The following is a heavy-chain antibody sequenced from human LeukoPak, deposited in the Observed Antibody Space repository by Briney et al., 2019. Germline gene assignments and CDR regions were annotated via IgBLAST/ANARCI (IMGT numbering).Heavy chain of an antibody. Sequence: SVKVSCKASGGTFSSYAISWVRQAPGQGLEWMGRITPILGIANYAQKFQGRVTITADKSTSTAYMELSSLRSEDTAVYYCARAQYYYDSSGYYLDDAFDIWGQGTMVTVSS. CDR3: ARAQYYYDSSGYYLDDAFDI. CDR1: GGTFSSYA. V-gene: IGHV1-69*04. J-gene: IGHJ3*02. CDR2: ITPILGIA. D-gene: IGHD3-22*01.